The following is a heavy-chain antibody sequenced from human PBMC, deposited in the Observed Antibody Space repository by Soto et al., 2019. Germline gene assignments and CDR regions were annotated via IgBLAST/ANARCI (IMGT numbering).Heavy chain of an antibody. CDR1: GGSISSSRYY. J-gene: IGHJ6*03. CDR2: VYYGGTT. CDR3: ARQQHDDYNYYYMDV. Sequence: SETLSLTCTVSGGSISSSRYYWGWIRQAPGKGLEWIGTVYYGGTTYYNPSLQSRVTISVDTSKNQFSLNLYSVTAADTAVYYCARQQHDDYNYYYMDVWGKGTTVTVSS. D-gene: IGHD1-1*01. V-gene: IGHV4-39*01.